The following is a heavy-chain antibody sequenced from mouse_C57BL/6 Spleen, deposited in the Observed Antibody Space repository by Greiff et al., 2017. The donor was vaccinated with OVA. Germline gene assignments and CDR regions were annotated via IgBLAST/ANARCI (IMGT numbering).Heavy chain of an antibody. CDR1: GFTFSSYA. V-gene: IGHV5-4*01. CDR3: AIDDGYYGSSFLYSYATDH. CDR2: ISDGGSYT. D-gene: IGHD1-1*01. Sequence: EVMLVESGGGLVKPGGSLKLSCAASGFTFSSYAMSWVRQTPEKRLEWVATISDGGSYTYYPDNVKGRFTISRDNAKNNLYLQMSHLKSEDTAMYYCAIDDGYYGSSFLYSYATDHWGQGTSVTVSS. J-gene: IGHJ4*01.